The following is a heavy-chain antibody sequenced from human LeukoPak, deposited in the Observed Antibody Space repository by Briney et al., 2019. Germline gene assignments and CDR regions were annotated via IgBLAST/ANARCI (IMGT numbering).Heavy chain of an antibody. Sequence: ASVKVSCKASGYTFTGYYMHWVRQAPGQGLEWMGWINPNSGGTNYAQKFQGRVTMTRDTSISTAYMELSRLRSDDTAVYYCARAVLYDYGTYYFDYWGQGTLVTVSS. CDR3: ARAVLYDYGTYYFDY. J-gene: IGHJ4*02. V-gene: IGHV1-2*02. CDR2: INPNSGGT. D-gene: IGHD4-17*01. CDR1: GYTFTGYY.